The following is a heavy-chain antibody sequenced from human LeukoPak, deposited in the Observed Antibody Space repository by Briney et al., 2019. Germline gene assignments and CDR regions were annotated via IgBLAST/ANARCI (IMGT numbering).Heavy chain of an antibody. J-gene: IGHJ5*02. D-gene: IGHD2-15*01. CDR3: AYCSGGSCSFPTEPDP. CDR2: IIPIFGTA. V-gene: IGHV1-69*05. CDR1: GGTFGSYA. Sequence: SVKVSCKASGGTFGSYAISWVRQAPGQGLEWMGRIIPIFGTANYAQKFQGRVTITTDESTSTAYMELSSLRSEDTAVYYCAYCSGGSCSFPTEPDPWGQGTLVTVSS.